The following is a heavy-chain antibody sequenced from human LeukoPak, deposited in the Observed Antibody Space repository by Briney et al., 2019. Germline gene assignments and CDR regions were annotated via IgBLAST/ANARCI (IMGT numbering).Heavy chain of an antibody. D-gene: IGHD6-13*01. CDR2: INHSGST. V-gene: IGHV4-39*07. Sequence: SETLSLTCTVSGGSIPISTYYWSWIRQPPGKGLEWIGEINHSGSTNYNPSLKSRVTISVDTSKNQFSLKLSSVTAADTAVYYCAREIYYFSYSSSWFMSPGTFDYWGQGTLVTVSS. CDR3: AREIYYFSYSSSWFMSPGTFDY. CDR1: GGSIPISTYY. J-gene: IGHJ4*02.